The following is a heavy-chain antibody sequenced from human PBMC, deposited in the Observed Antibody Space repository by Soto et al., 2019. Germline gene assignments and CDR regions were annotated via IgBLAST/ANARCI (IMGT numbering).Heavy chain of an antibody. CDR1: GFTFNTFA. Sequence: GGSLRLSCAASGFTFNTFAMTWVRQAPGRGLVWVSRINKGGGIRYYADSVKGRFTISRDNAKKSLYLQMNSLRAEDTAVYYCTLYDALFFDFWSQGALVTVSS. J-gene: IGHJ4*02. V-gene: IGHV3-48*03. CDR2: INKGGGIR. D-gene: IGHD2-8*01. CDR3: TLYDALFFDF.